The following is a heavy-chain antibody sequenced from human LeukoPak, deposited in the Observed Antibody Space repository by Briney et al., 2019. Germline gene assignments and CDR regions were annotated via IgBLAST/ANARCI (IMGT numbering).Heavy chain of an antibody. J-gene: IGHJ1*01. Sequence: PGGSLRLSCAASGFTFSSYSMNWVRQAPGKGLEWVSSISSSSSYIYYADSVKGRFTISRDNAKNSLYLQMDSLRAEDTAVYYCARVGCSSTSCPKYFQHWGQGILVTVSS. CDR1: GFTFSSYS. V-gene: IGHV3-21*01. CDR2: ISSSSSYI. D-gene: IGHD2-2*01. CDR3: ARVGCSSTSCPKYFQH.